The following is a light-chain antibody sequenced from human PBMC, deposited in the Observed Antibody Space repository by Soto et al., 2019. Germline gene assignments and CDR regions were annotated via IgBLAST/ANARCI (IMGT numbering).Light chain of an antibody. Sequence: QSVLTQPPPVSGAPGQRVTISCAGSSSNIGASYDVHWYQQPPGTAPKVVIYGSGNRPSGVPDRFSGSKSGTSASLAIAGLQAEDEADYYCQSYDSSLSGYVFGTGTKVTVL. J-gene: IGLJ1*01. V-gene: IGLV1-40*01. CDR2: GSG. CDR1: SSNIGASYD. CDR3: QSYDSSLSGYV.